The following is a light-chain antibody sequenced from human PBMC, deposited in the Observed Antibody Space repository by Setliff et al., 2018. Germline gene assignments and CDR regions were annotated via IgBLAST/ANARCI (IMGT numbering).Light chain of an antibody. Sequence: SALTQPASVSGSPGQSITISCTGTSSDVGGYNYVSWYQQHPGKAPKLMIYDVSNRPSGVSNRFSGSQSANTASLTISGLQAEDEADYYCSSYAGSSTLYVFGTGTKVTVL. CDR1: SSDVGGYNY. V-gene: IGLV2-14*03. J-gene: IGLJ1*01. CDR3: SSYAGSSTLYV. CDR2: DVS.